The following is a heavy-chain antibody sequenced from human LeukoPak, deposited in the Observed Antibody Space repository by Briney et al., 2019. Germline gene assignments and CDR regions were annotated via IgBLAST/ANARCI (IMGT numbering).Heavy chain of an antibody. CDR2: ISSSGSTI. CDR1: GFTFSSYE. V-gene: IGHV3-48*03. Sequence: GGSLRLSCAASGFTFSSYEMNWVRQAPGKGLEWVSYISSSGSTIYYADSVKGRFTISRDNARNSLYLQMNTLRAEDTAVYSCARGADGVSSNSRGWFDPWGQGTLVTVSS. D-gene: IGHD2-15*01. J-gene: IGHJ5*02. CDR3: ARGADGVSSNSRGWFDP.